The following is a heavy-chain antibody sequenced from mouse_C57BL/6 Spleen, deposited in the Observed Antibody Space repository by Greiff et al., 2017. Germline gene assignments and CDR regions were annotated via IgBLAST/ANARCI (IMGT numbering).Heavy chain of an antibody. CDR3: ARSDYDHDRFAY. J-gene: IGHJ3*01. Sequence: QVQLQQSGPELVKPGASVKISCKASGYAFSSSWMNWVKQRPGKGLEWIGRIYPGDGDTNYNGKFKGKATLTADKSSSTAYMQLSSLTSEDSAVYFCARSDYDHDRFAYWGQGTLVTVSA. CDR2: IYPGDGDT. CDR1: GYAFSSSW. V-gene: IGHV1-82*01. D-gene: IGHD2-4*01.